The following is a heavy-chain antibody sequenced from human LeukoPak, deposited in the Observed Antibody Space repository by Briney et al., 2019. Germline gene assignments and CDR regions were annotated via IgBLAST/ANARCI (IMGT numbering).Heavy chain of an antibody. D-gene: IGHD2-15*01. CDR3: AKGPRYCSGGSCPYYFDY. J-gene: IGHJ4*02. CDR1: GFTFSSYG. V-gene: IGHV3-30*18. CDR2: ISYDGSNK. Sequence: GGSLRLSCAASGFTFSSYGMHWVRQAPGKGLEWVAVISYDGSNKYYADSVKGRFTISRDNSKNTLYLQMNSLRAEDTAVYYCAKGPRYCSGGSCPYYFDYWGQGTLVTVSS.